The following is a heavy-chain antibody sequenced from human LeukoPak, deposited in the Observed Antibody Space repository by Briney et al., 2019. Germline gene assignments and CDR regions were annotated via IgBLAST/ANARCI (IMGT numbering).Heavy chain of an antibody. CDR3: ARDGLTPNYYMDV. J-gene: IGHJ6*03. CDR1: GYSFISCG. D-gene: IGHD6-19*01. CDR2: IRAYNGNT. Sequence: GASVKVCCKTSGYSFISCGSSLGRQAPGQGLEWVRWIRAYNGNTNYAQKLQRRVTMPTDTSTSKAYTELRSLRSDDTAVYYCARDGLTPNYYMDVWRKGTTVTVSS. V-gene: IGHV1-18*01.